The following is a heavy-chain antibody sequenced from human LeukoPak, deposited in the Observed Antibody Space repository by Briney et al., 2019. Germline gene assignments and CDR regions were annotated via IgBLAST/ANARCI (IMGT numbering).Heavy chain of an antibody. CDR2: IYHSGST. J-gene: IGHJ4*02. Sequence: SETLSLTCAVSGYSISSGYYWGWIRQPPGKGLEWIGSIYHSGSTYYNPSLKSRVTISVDTSKNQFSLKLSSVTAADTAVYYCARRGLLPFDYWGQGTLVTVSS. D-gene: IGHD2-15*01. CDR1: GYSISSGYY. V-gene: IGHV4-38-2*01. CDR3: ARRGLLPFDY.